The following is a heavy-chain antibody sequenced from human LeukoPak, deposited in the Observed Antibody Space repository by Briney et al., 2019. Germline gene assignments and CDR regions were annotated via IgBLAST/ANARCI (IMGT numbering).Heavy chain of an antibody. Sequence: GGSLRLSCAASGFTVSSNYRSWVRQAPGKGLEWGSVIYSGGSTYYADSVKGRFTISRDNSKNTLYIQMNSLRAEDTAVYYCARIRGVTRKYYFDYWGQGTLVTVSS. D-gene: IGHD3-10*01. V-gene: IGHV3-53*01. CDR3: ARIRGVTRKYYFDY. CDR2: IYSGGST. CDR1: GFTVSSNY. J-gene: IGHJ4*02.